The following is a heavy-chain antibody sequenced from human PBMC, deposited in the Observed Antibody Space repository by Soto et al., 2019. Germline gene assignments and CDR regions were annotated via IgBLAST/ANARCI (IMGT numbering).Heavy chain of an antibody. Sequence: DVQLVESGGVLVQPGGSLRLSCAASGFTLSGRSMHWVRQAPGKGLVWVSGIDNAGTDSTYADSVKGRFTSSRDNAKNMLYLQMNSLRVEATAVYYCARGWFGPDVWGKGTTVTVSS. CDR3: ARGWFGPDV. J-gene: IGHJ6*04. CDR2: IDNAGTDS. CDR1: GFTLSGRS. D-gene: IGHD3-10*01. V-gene: IGHV3-74*01.